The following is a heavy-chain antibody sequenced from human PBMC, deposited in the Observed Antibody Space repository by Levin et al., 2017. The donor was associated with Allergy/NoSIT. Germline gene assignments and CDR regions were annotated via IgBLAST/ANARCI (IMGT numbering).Heavy chain of an antibody. J-gene: IGHJ2*01. CDR3: ARLRRTNYWYFDL. Sequence: SETLSLTCTVSGGSMSSSSYFWAWVRQPPGKGLEWIGMIYYSGTTYYNPSLKSRVTLSVDTSKNHFSLHLTSVTAADTAIYFCARLRRTNYWYFDLWGRGTLVTVSS. CDR2: IYYSGTT. V-gene: IGHV4-39*02. D-gene: IGHD2-8*01. CDR1: GGSMSSSSYF.